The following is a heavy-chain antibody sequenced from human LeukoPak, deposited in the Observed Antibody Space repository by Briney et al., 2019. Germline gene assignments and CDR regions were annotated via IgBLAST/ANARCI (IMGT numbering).Heavy chain of an antibody. J-gene: IGHJ4*01. D-gene: IGHD7-27*01. CDR1: GGSITTTNYY. CDR2: VYYRGNT. V-gene: IGHV4-39*02. CDR3: ARDTVPPRNATEQKTGTYY. Sequence: PSETLSFTGTVSGGSITTTNYYWAWIRQPPGEGLQWIGSVYYRGNTYSNPSLESRITMSVDTSKKQFSLRLTSVTAADTALYYCARDTVPPRNATEQKTGTYYWGLGTLVTVSS.